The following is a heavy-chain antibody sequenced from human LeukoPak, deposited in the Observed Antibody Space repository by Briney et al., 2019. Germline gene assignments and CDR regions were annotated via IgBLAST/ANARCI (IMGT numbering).Heavy chain of an antibody. CDR3: XXXXXXSGWYRDY. V-gene: IGHV4-39*01. CDR2: IYYSGST. D-gene: IGHD6-19*01. J-gene: IGHJ4*02. CDR1: GGSISSSSYY. Sequence: SETLSLTCTVSGGSISSSSYYWGWIRQPPGKGLEWIGSIYYSGSTYYNPSLKSRVTISVDTSKNQFSLKLSSVTAADTAVYXXXXXXXXSGWYRDYWGQGTLVTVSS.